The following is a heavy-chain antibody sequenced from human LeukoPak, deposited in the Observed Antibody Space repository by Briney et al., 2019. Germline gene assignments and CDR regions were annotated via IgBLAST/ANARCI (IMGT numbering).Heavy chain of an antibody. CDR3: ARDRGYSYGRFDY. D-gene: IGHD5-18*01. CDR1: GGTFSSYA. V-gene: IGHV1-69*05. J-gene: IGHJ4*02. Sequence: GASVRVSCKASGGTFSSYAISWVRQAPGQGLEWMGRIIPIFGTANYAQKFQGRVTITTDESTSTAYMELSSLRSEDTAVYYCARDRGYSYGRFDYWGQGTLVTVSS. CDR2: IIPIFGTA.